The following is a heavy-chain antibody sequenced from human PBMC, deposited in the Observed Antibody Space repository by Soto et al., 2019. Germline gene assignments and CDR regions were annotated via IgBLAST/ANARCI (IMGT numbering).Heavy chain of an antibody. J-gene: IGHJ4*02. CDR3: AKGGGSCCFDC. V-gene: IGHV3-23*01. CDR1: GFTFSNYA. CDR2: NSGSGEST. Sequence: PGGSLRLSCAAYGFTFSNYAMRWVRQAPGKGLEWVSANSGSGESTFYGDYVKGRFTVSRDNSKNTLYLQMNSLGVEDTAEYYCAKGGGSCCFDCWGQGTLVTVSS. D-gene: IGHD2-15*01.